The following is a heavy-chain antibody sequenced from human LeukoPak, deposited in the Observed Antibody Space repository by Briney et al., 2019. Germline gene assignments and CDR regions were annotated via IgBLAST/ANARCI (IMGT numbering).Heavy chain of an antibody. J-gene: IGHJ4*02. CDR2: IRPYSGDT. CDR1: GYTFTAYN. CDR3: ARGGGTAHFDY. V-gene: IGHV1-2*02. Sequence: VASVKVSCKASGYTFTAYNFHWVRXAPGQXXEWMGWIRPYSGDTQYAQKFQHRVTMTRVTSISTVYMELSSLSSDDTAVYYCARGGGTAHFDYWGQGTPVTVSS. D-gene: IGHD1-1*01.